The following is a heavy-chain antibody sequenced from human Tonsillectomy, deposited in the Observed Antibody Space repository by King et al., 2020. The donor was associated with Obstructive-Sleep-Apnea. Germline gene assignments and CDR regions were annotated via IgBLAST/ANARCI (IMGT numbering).Heavy chain of an antibody. V-gene: IGHV3-21*01. CDR1: GFTFFTYD. Sequence: DVQLVESGGGLVKPGGSLRLSCAASGFTFFTYDMHWVRQAPGKGLEWVSSISATASHTYYPDSVKGRFTISRDNAKNSLFLQMNSLRGEDTAVYYCASLDYGDYDYWGQGTLVTVSS. D-gene: IGHD4-17*01. J-gene: IGHJ4*02. CDR2: ISATASHT. CDR3: ASLDYGDYDY.